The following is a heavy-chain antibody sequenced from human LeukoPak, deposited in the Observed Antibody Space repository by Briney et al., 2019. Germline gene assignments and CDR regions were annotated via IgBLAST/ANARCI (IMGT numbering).Heavy chain of an antibody. CDR2: IYSGGST. D-gene: IGHD3-10*01. CDR1: GFTFSSNY. CDR3: ASPGLWFGELFTYYYYGRDV. Sequence: GGSLRLSCAASGFTFSSNYMSWVRQAPGKGLEWVSVIYSGGSTYYEDSVKGRCTISRDNSKNTRYLQMSSLRAEGTAVYYCASPGLWFGELFTYYYYGRDVWGQGTTVTVSS. J-gene: IGHJ6*02. V-gene: IGHV3-66*01.